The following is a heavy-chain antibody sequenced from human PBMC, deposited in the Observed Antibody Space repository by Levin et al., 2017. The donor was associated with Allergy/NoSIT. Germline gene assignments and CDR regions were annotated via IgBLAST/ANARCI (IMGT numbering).Heavy chain of an antibody. CDR3: ARGWWDIVVVPAATVDY. D-gene: IGHD2-2*01. CDR1: GFTFSSYS. V-gene: IGHV3-21*01. J-gene: IGHJ4*02. CDR2: ISSSSSYI. Sequence: GGSLRLSCAASGFTFSSYSMNWVRQAPGKGLEWVSSISSSSSYIYYADSVKGRFTISRDNAKNSLYLQMNSLRAEDTAVYYCARGWWDIVVVPAATVDYWGKGTLVTVSS.